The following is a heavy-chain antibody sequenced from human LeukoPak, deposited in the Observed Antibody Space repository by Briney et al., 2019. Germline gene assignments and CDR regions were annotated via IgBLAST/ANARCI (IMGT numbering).Heavy chain of an antibody. J-gene: IGHJ3*01. Sequence: SETLSLTCTVSGGSISSNNWCWIWQPPGKGLEWIGYIFNSGSSSYNPSLKSRVSISEDTSKNHFSLSLSSVSAADTAVSYFTWRNASGSGVIYYVRATENWGQGTLVTVSS. CDR1: GGSISSNN. CDR3: TWRNASGSGVIYYVRATEN. D-gene: IGHD1-26*01. V-gene: IGHV4-59*08. CDR2: IFNSGSS.